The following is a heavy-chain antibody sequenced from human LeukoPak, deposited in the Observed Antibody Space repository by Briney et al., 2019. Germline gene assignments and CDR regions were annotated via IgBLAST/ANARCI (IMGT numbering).Heavy chain of an antibody. J-gene: IGHJ4*02. CDR3: AALSGYSGYDWFSHFDY. D-gene: IGHD5-12*01. Sequence: PSETLSLTCAVYGGSFSGYYWGWIRQPPGKGLEWIGSIYYSGSTYYNPSLKSRVTISVDTSKNQFSLSLSSVTAADTAVYYCAALSGYSGYDWFSHFDYWGQGTLVTVSS. CDR1: GGSFSGYY. V-gene: IGHV4-39*01. CDR2: IYYSGST.